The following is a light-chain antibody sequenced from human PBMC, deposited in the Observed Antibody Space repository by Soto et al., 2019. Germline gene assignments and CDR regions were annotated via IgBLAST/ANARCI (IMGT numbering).Light chain of an antibody. CDR2: DAS. V-gene: IGKV1-5*01. J-gene: IGKJ1*01. CDR3: QQYNSWWT. Sequence: DIPMTQSPSTLSASVGDRVTITCRASQSISSWLAWYQQKPGKAPKLLIYDASSLESGVPSRFSGSGSGTEFTLTISSLQPDDFATYYCQQYNSWWTFGQVTKVEIK. CDR1: QSISSW.